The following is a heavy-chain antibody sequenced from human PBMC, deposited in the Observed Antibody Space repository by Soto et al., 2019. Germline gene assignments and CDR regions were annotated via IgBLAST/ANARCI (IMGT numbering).Heavy chain of an antibody. CDR1: GYTFTTYG. D-gene: IGHD1-26*01. CDR3: ASVTRRSGCYNFGNWFDA. Sequence: QVQLVQSGAEVKKPGASVKVSCKATGYTFTTYGITWMRQAPGQGLEWMGWISTTNGRTRYAQKFQGRVTMTTDTSTTTAYMDLRSLRSDDTAVYYCASVTRRSGCYNFGNWFDAWGQGTLVPVSS. J-gene: IGHJ5*01. V-gene: IGHV1-18*01. CDR2: ISTTNGRT.